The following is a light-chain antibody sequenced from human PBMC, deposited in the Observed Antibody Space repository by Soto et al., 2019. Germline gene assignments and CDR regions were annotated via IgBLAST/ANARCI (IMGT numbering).Light chain of an antibody. CDR1: SSDVGAYDY. CDR3: SSYAGTYTFL. J-gene: IGLJ1*01. Sequence: QSALTQPPSASGSPGQSVTISCTGTSSDVGAYDYVSRHQQHPGKAPKVIIYGVNKRPSGVPDRFSGSKSGNTASLTVSGLQAEDEADYYCSSYAGTYTFLFGTGTKVTVL. CDR2: GVN. V-gene: IGLV2-8*01.